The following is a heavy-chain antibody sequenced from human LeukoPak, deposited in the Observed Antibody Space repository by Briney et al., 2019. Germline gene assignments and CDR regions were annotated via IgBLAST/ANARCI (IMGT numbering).Heavy chain of an antibody. D-gene: IGHD1-26*01. V-gene: IGHV1-18*01. CDR1: GYTFTSYG. CDR3: ARVSRGSYRYYFDY. Sequence: ASVKVSCKASGYTFTSYGISWVRQAPGQGLEGMGWISAYNGNTNYAQKLQGRVTMTTDTSTSTAYMELRSLRSVDTAVYYCARVSRGSYRYYFDYWGQGTLVTVSS. J-gene: IGHJ4*02. CDR2: ISAYNGNT.